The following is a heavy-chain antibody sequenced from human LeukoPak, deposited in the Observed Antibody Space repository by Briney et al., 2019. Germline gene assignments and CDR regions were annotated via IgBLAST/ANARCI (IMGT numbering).Heavy chain of an antibody. CDR2: INHSGST. Sequence: SETLSPTCAVYGGSFSGYYWSWIRQPPGKGLEWIGEINHSGSTNYNPSLKSRVTISVDTSKSQFSLKLSSVTAADTAVYYCARGVAAARWFDPWGQGTLVTVSS. D-gene: IGHD2-2*01. J-gene: IGHJ5*02. V-gene: IGHV4-34*01. CDR3: ARGVAAARWFDP. CDR1: GGSFSGYY.